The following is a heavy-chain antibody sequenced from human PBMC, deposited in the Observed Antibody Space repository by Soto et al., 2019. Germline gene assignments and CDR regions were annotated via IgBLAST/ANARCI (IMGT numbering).Heavy chain of an antibody. D-gene: IGHD4-4*01. CDR1: GFSFRKYA. J-gene: IGHJ4*02. CDR2: ISGSGGSGRG. V-gene: IGHV3-23*01. Sequence: GGSLRLSCVGSGFSFRKYAMNWVRQAPGKGLEWVSGISGSGGSGRGFYADPVKGRFTISRDNSKDTLDLEMNSLRAEDTAVYYCAKDLDDYSSAIDFWGQGTLVTVSS. CDR3: AKDLDDYSSAIDF.